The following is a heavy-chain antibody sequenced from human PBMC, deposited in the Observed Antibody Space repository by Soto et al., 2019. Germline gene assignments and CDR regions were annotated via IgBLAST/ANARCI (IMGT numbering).Heavy chain of an antibody. J-gene: IGHJ5*02. CDR1: GGTFSSYS. Sequence: SVKVSCKASGGTFSSYSISWVRQPPGQGVEWMGGIIHIFGTENYAQKFQGRVTITADDTTSTAYMELSRLSSEDTAVYYCARSSIVGVHWFDPWGQGTLVTVSS. CDR3: ARSSIVGVHWFDP. V-gene: IGHV1-69*13. CDR2: IIHIFGTE. D-gene: IGHD3-3*01.